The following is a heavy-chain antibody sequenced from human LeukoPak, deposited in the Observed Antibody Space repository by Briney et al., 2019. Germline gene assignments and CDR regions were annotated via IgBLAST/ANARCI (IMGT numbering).Heavy chain of an antibody. CDR2: ISNNGSHI. CDR1: AFTFSYYS. D-gene: IGHD2-15*01. V-gene: IGHV3-11*04. J-gene: IGHJ4*02. Sequence: PGGSLRLSCAASAFTFSYYSLSWVRQAPGKGLEWVSSISNNGSHIYYADSVKGRFTISRDNAKNSLYLQMNSLRADDTAVYYCARCYYSSDSCFDYWGQGTLVTVSS. CDR3: ARCYYSSDSCFDY.